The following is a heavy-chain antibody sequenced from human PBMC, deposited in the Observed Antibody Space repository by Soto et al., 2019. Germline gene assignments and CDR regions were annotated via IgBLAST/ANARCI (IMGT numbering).Heavy chain of an antibody. Sequence: PGESLKISCXGSGYSFTSYWIGWVRQMPGKGLEWMGIIYPGDSDTRYSPSFQGQVTISADKSISTAYLQWSSLKASDTAMYYCARQPLKRYFDRLSPRYYFDYWGQGTLVTVS. V-gene: IGHV5-51*01. D-gene: IGHD3-9*01. CDR3: ARQPLKRYFDRLSPRYYFDY. CDR2: IYPGDSDT. CDR1: GYSFTSYW. J-gene: IGHJ4*02.